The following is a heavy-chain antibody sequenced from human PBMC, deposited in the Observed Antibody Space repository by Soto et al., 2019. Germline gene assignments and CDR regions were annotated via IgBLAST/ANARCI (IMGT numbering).Heavy chain of an antibody. CDR1: GFTFTGYY. CDR2: FHPNRGGT. CDR3: SRERYDRTAPTDY. J-gene: IGHJ4*02. Sequence: ASVKVSGKASGFTFTGYYTHWVRQAPGQRLERMGWFHPNRGGTNYTQKFQARVTLTKYTSISTAYLELCILISDDTPLDYCSRERYDRTAPTDYWGRGTRVTVSS. D-gene: IGHD3-22*01. V-gene: IGHV1-2*02.